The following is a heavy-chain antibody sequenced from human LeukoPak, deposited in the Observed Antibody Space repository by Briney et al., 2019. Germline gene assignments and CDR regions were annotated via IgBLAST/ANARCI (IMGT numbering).Heavy chain of an antibody. V-gene: IGHV1-18*01. J-gene: IGHJ4*02. CDR1: GYTFTSYG. D-gene: IGHD2-2*02. Sequence: ASVKVSCKASGYTFTSYGISWVRQAPGQGLEWMGWISAYNGNTNYAQKLQGRVTMTTDTSTSTAYMELRSLRSDDTAVYYCASPWCSSTSCYRGLLGYWGQGTLVTVSS. CDR3: ASPWCSSTSCYRGLLGY. CDR2: ISAYNGNT.